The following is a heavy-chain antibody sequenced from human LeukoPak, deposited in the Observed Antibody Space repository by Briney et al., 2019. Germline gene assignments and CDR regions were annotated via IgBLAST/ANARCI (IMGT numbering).Heavy chain of an antibody. Sequence: GGSLRLSCATSGFNVSNNYMSWVRQAPGKGLEWVSVIYTGGGTYYADSVKGRFTISRHNSKNTVYLQMNSLRAEDTAVYYCAVPQWELLNWGQGTLVTVSS. V-gene: IGHV3-53*04. D-gene: IGHD1-26*01. CDR2: IYTGGGT. CDR1: GFNVSNNY. J-gene: IGHJ4*02. CDR3: AVPQWELLN.